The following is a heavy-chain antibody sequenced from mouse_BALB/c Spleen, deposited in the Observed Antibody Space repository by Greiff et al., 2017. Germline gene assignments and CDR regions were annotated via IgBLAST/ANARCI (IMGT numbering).Heavy chain of an antibody. CDR2: ISSGSSTI. J-gene: IGHJ3*01. V-gene: IGHV5-17*02. CDR1: GFTFSSFG. Sequence: EVQGVESGGGLVQPGGSRKLSCAASGFTFSSFGMHWVRQAPEKGLEWVAYISSGSSTIYYADTVKGRFTISRDNPKNTLFLQMTSLRSEDTAMYYYARWGYGSSYEGFAYWGQGTLVTVSA. D-gene: IGHD1-1*01. CDR3: ARWGYGSSYEGFAY.